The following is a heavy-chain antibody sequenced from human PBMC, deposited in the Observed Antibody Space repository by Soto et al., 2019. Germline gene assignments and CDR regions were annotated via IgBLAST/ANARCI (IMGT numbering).Heavy chain of an antibody. CDR3: ARSVAGVTMYAFDI. CDR1: GYSFTIYW. J-gene: IGHJ3*02. V-gene: IGHV5-51*01. Sequence: PGASLNISCKGSGYSFTIYWIGWVRQMPGKGLEWMGIIYPGDSDTRYSPSFQGQVTISADKSISTAYLQWSSLKASDTAMYYCARSVAGVTMYAFDIWGQGTMVTVSS. CDR2: IYPGDSDT. D-gene: IGHD6-19*01.